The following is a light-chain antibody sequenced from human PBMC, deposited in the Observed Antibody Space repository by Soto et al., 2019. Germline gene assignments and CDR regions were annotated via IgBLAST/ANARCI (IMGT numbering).Light chain of an antibody. Sequence: QSALTQPASVSGSPRQSITISCTGTSSDVGSFDLVSWYQQHPGKAPKFMIYKGTRRPAGVSIRFSGSKSGNTASLRISGLQTEDEADYYCCSYAGNSTWVFGGGTKLTVL. V-gene: IGLV2-23*01. J-gene: IGLJ3*02. CDR1: SSDVGSFDL. CDR2: KGT. CDR3: CSYAGNSTWV.